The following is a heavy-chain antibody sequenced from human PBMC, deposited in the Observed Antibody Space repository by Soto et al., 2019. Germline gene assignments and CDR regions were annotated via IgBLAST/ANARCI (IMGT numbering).Heavy chain of an antibody. CDR1: GFTFSSYA. Sequence: EVQLVESGGGLVQPGGSLRLSCAASGFTFSSYAMHWVRQAPGKGLEYVSAISSNGGSTYYANSVKGRFTISRDNSKNTLYLQMGSMRAADMAVYYCARAGIAVAEADYWGQGTLVAVSA. CDR3: ARAGIAVAEADY. CDR2: ISSNGGST. J-gene: IGHJ4*02. D-gene: IGHD6-19*01. V-gene: IGHV3-64*01.